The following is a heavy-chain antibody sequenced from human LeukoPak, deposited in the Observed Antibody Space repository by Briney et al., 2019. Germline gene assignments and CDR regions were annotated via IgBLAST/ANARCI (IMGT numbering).Heavy chain of an antibody. V-gene: IGHV3-21*01. D-gene: IGHD2-2*01. Sequence: KPGGSLRLSCAASGFSFSAYAINWVRQSPGKGLEWVSSISPSSIYIYYADSVKGRFTISRDNAKNSLYLQMNSLRVEDSAVYFCARGRGCSSMSCYPDYWGQGTLVTVSP. CDR2: ISPSSIYI. J-gene: IGHJ4*02. CDR1: GFSFSAYA. CDR3: ARGRGCSSMSCYPDY.